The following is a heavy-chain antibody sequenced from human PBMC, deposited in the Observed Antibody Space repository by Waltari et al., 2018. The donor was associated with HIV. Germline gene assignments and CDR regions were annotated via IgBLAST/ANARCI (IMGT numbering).Heavy chain of an antibody. Sequence: EVRLLEYGGDWVQPGGSLRLSCVVSGFTFSRYAMAWVRQAPGRGVGWLAGLSGGGETANYADFVKGRFTISRDNSKNMMFLQLNGLRVDDTAVYYCVRSGVGQWLVRSWVIDLWGRGSQVTVS. CDR3: VRSGVGQWLVRSWVIDL. CDR1: GFTFSRYA. CDR2: LSGGGETA. D-gene: IGHD6-19*01. V-gene: IGHV3-23*01. J-gene: IGHJ2*01.